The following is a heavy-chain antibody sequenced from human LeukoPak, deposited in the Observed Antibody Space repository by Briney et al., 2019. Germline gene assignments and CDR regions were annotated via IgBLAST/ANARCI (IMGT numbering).Heavy chain of an antibody. CDR3: ARMTTGHDF. Sequence: SETLSLTCAVSGTSFSSYYWSWIRQPPGKGLEWIGEVNHSGYTNDNPSLKSRVTISVDTSKHQFSLRLRSVTAADTGVYYCARMTTGHDFWGQGTLVTVSS. D-gene: IGHD4-17*01. CDR2: VNHSGYT. CDR1: GTSFSSYY. V-gene: IGHV4-34*01. J-gene: IGHJ4*02.